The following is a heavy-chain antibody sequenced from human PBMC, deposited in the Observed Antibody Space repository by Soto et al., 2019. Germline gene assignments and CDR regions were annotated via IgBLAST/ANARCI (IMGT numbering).Heavy chain of an antibody. CDR1: GCSISNYY. CDR2: ISSSGST. Sequence: PSETLSLPCPVSGCSISNYYWSWIRQTAGKGLEWIGRISSSGSTNYNPSLKSRVTMSIDTSEKQFSLNLRSVTAADTAVYYCARDATILTRAMDVWGQGTTVTVSS. J-gene: IGHJ6*02. V-gene: IGHV4-4*07. CDR3: ARDATILTRAMDV. D-gene: IGHD3-3*01.